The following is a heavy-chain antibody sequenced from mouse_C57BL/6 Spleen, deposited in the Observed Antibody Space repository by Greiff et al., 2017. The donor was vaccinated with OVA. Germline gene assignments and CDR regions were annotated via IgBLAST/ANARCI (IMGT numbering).Heavy chain of an antibody. CDR1: GYSFTDYN. Sequence: EVNLVESGPALLQPGASVKISCTASGYSFTDYNMNWVKQSNGQSLELIGVINPNYGTTSYNQKFKGKATLTVEQSSSTAYMQLNSLTSEDSAVYYCARDDYDEGYAMDYWGQGTSVTVSS. CDR3: ARDDYDEGYAMDY. V-gene: IGHV1-39*01. CDR2: INPNYGTT. D-gene: IGHD2-4*01. J-gene: IGHJ4*01.